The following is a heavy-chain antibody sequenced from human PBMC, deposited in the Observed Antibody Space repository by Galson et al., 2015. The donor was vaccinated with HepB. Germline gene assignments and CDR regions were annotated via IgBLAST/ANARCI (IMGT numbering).Heavy chain of an antibody. CDR1: GGSFSGYY. Sequence: SETLSLTCAVYGGSFSGYYWSWIRQPPGKGLEWIGEINHSGSTNYNPSLKSRVTISVDTSKNQFSLKLSSVTAADTAVYYCAGTYYDFWSGYYRTYYFDYWGQGTLVTVSS. CDR3: AGTYYDFWSGYYRTYYFDY. J-gene: IGHJ4*02. V-gene: IGHV4-34*01. D-gene: IGHD3-3*01. CDR2: INHSGST.